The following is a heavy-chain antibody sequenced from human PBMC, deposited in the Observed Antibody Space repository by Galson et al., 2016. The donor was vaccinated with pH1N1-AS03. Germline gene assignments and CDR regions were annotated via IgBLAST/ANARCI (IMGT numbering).Heavy chain of an antibody. CDR1: GGKFSSYA. CDR2: INPSDGNT. Sequence: SVKVSCKASGGKFSSYAISWVRQAPGQGREWMGIINPSDGNTNYAQRFQGRVTTTRDTSTSTVYMELSSLRSDDTAVYYCARVSAGLTGYYYAMDVWGQGTTVTVSS. J-gene: IGHJ6*02. D-gene: IGHD4/OR15-4a*01. V-gene: IGHV1-46*01. CDR3: ARVSAGLTGYYYAMDV.